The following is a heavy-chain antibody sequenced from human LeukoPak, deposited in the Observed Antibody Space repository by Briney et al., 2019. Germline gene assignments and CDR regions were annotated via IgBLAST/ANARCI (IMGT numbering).Heavy chain of an antibody. J-gene: IGHJ3*02. CDR3: AREDMWAFDI. CDR1: GLTFSTYW. D-gene: IGHD2-15*01. Sequence: PGGPLRLSCAASGLTFSTYWMSWVRQAPARGLGWVDNIQPDGSQKDYVDFVKGRFNISRDNAKNSLYLQMDSLRSEDTAVYFCAREDMWAFDIWGQGTMVTVSS. V-gene: IGHV3-7*01. CDR2: IQPDGSQK.